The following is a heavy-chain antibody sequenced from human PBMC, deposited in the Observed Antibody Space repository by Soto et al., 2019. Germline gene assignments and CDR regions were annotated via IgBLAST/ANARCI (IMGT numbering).Heavy chain of an antibody. J-gene: IGHJ5*02. CDR1: GGTIRSSNYY. V-gene: IGHV4-39*02. CDR2: IDYSGST. Sequence: SETLSLTCTVSGGTIRSSNYYWAWIRQPPGKGLEWIGSIDYSGSTYYNPCLKSRVTISVDTSKNHLSLKLGSVTAADTALYYCSRRAPEGFDPWGQGTLVTVS. CDR3: SRRAPEGFDP.